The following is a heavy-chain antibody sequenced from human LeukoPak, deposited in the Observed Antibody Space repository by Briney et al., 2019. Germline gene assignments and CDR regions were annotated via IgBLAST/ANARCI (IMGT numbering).Heavy chain of an antibody. CDR3: AKLVGSELRFLEWLPHTLSYMDV. J-gene: IGHJ6*03. D-gene: IGHD3-3*01. V-gene: IGHV3-23*01. Sequence: GGSLRLSCAASGFTFSSYAMSWVRQAPGKGLEWVSAISGSGGSSYYADSVKGRFTTSRDNSKNTLYLQMNSLRAEDTAVYYCAKLVGSELRFLEWLPHTLSYMDVWGKGTTVTVSS. CDR1: GFTFSSYA. CDR2: ISGSGGSS.